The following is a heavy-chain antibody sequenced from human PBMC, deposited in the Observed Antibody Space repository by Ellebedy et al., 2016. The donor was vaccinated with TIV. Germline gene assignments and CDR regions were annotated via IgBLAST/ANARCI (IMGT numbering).Heavy chain of an antibody. D-gene: IGHD3-10*01. CDR3: TTDDFGSGRGGWGDY. CDR1: GFTFSNVW. J-gene: IGHJ4*02. CDR2: IKSKTFDGAT. V-gene: IGHV3-15*07. Sequence: PGGSLRLSCAASGFTFSNVWMNWVRRAPGKGLEWVGRIKSKTFDGATEYAAPVKGRFTISRDDSKNTLYLQMDSLNTEDTAVYNCTTDDFGSGRGGWGDYWGQGTLVTVSS.